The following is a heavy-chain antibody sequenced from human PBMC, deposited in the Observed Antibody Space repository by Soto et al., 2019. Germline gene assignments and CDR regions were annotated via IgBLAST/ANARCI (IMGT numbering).Heavy chain of an antibody. CDR2: ISWNSGSI. CDR1: GFTFDDYA. D-gene: IGHD6-19*01. J-gene: IGHJ5*02. V-gene: IGHV3-9*01. CDR3: AKDVGISQPIPRARQWLS. Sequence: EVQLVESGGGLVQPGRSLRLSCAASGFTFDDYAMHWVRQAPGKGLEWVSGISWNSGSIGYADPVKGRFTISRENAKNSLSLQMTSLRAGATALYYCAKDVGISQPIPRARQWLSWGKGPLVTVSS.